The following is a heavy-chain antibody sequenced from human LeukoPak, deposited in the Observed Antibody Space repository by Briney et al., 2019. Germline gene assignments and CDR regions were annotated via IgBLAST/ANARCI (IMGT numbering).Heavy chain of an antibody. V-gene: IGHV4-59*01. J-gene: IGHJ4*02. CDR2: IYYSGST. D-gene: IGHD6-13*01. CDR3: ARVPGRSNGYSSSWYPFDY. CDR1: GGSISSYY. Sequence: SETLSLTCTVSGGSISSYYWSWIRQPPGKGLEWIGYIYYSGSTNYNPSLKSRVTISVDTTKNQFSLKLSSVTAADTAVYYCARVPGRSNGYSSSWYPFDYWGQGTLVTVSS.